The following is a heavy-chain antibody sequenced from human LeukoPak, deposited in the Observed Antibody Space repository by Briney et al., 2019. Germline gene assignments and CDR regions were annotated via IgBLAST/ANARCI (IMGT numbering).Heavy chain of an antibody. Sequence: GGSLRLSCAASGFTFSSYAMSWVRQAPGKGLEWVSAISGSGGSTYYADSVKGRFTIPRDNSKNTLYLQMNSLRAEDTAVYYCATNTPSIVVVPAAMVYFDYWGQGTLVTVSS. J-gene: IGHJ4*02. CDR1: GFTFSSYA. V-gene: IGHV3-23*01. CDR3: ATNTPSIVVVPAAMVYFDY. CDR2: ISGSGGST. D-gene: IGHD2-2*01.